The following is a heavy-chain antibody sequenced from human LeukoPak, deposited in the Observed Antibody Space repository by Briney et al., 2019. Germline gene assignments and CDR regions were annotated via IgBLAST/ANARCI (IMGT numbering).Heavy chain of an antibody. J-gene: IGHJ4*02. Sequence: GESLKISCKGSGYSLTSYWIGWVRQMPGKGLEWMGIIHPGDSDTRYSPSFQGQVTISADKSISTAYLQWSSLKASDTAMYYCARHSSPYSSSSDFDYWGQGTLVTVSS. CDR2: IHPGDSDT. D-gene: IGHD6-6*01. V-gene: IGHV5-51*01. CDR1: GYSLTSYW. CDR3: ARHSSPYSSSSDFDY.